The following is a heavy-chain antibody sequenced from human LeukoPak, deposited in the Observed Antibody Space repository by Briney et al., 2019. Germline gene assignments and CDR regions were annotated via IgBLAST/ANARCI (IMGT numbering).Heavy chain of an antibody. V-gene: IGHV3-23*01. D-gene: IGHD3-9*01. Sequence: GGSLRLSCAASGFTFSNYAMNWVRQAPGKGLEWVSAVSGNGATTYYADSVKGRFTISRDNSRNTLSLQMNGLRAEDTAIYYCVKDRLAAVPSPGRYWGQGTLVTVSS. CDR2: VSGNGATT. CDR3: VKDRLAAVPSPGRY. J-gene: IGHJ4*02. CDR1: GFTFSNYA.